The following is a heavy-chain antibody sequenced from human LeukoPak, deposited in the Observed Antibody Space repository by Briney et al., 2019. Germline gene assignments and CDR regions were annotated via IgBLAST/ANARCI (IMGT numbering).Heavy chain of an antibody. CDR3: ARGSVDTAMVTSFDY. CDR1: GYTFTSYY. D-gene: IGHD5-18*01. CDR2: INPSGGST. Sequence: GASVKVSCKASGYTFTSYYMHWVRQAPGQGLEWMGIINPSGGSTSYAQKFQGRVTMTRDTSTSTAYMELRSLRSDDTAVYYCARGSVDTAMVTSFDYWGQGTLVTVSS. V-gene: IGHV1-46*01. J-gene: IGHJ4*02.